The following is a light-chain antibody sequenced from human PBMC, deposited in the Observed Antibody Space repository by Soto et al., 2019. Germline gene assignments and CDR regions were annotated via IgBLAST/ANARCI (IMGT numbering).Light chain of an antibody. J-gene: IGKJ4*01. CDR1: QSIRTN. Sequence: EIVLTQSPATLSVSAGGTVTLSCRASQSIRTNVAWYQQISGQAPRLLVYGASTRATGVPARFSGSGSGTEFTLTISSLQSEDSAFYYCQQYFNWPLTWTFGGGTKVEIK. CDR2: GAS. CDR3: QQYFNWPLTWT. V-gene: IGKV3-15*01.